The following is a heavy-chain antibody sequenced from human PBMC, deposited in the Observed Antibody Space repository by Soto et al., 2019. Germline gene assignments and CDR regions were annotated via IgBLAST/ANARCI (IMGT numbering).Heavy chain of an antibody. CDR2: ISGSGGST. Sequence: GGSLRLSCAASGFTFSSYAMSWVRQAPGKGLEWVSAISGSGGSTYYADSVKGRFTISRDNSKNTLYLQWSSLKASDTAMYYCARTSAAGKYYYGMDVWGQGTTVTVSS. CDR1: GFTFSSYA. V-gene: IGHV3-23*01. CDR3: ARTSAAGKYYYGMDV. J-gene: IGHJ6*02. D-gene: IGHD6-13*01.